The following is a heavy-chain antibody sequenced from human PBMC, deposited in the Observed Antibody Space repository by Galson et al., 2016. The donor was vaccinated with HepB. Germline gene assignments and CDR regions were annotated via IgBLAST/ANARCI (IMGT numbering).Heavy chain of an antibody. CDR3: ARVAVPIVVAAKWFDP. Sequence: SVKVSCKASGYIFINYALQWVRQAPGQRLEWMGWINAGNGNTKSSQKFQGRVTITRDTSATTAYMELSSLTSEDTAVYYCARVAVPIVVAAKWFDPWGQGTLVTVSS. CDR2: INAGNGNT. D-gene: IGHD2-2*01. V-gene: IGHV1-3*01. J-gene: IGHJ5*02. CDR1: GYIFINYA.